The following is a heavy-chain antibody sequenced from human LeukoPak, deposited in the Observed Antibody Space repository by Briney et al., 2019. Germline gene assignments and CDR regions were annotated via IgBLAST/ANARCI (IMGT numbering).Heavy chain of an antibody. J-gene: IGHJ4*02. CDR2: MYYSGST. Sequence: SETLSLTCTVSGGSISSYYWSWIRQPPGKGLECIGYMYYSGSTNYNPSLKSRVTISVDTSRNQFSLKLSSVTAADTAVYYCAGSRGYYSSTSCYGNFDYWGQGTLVTVSS. V-gene: IGHV4-59*01. CDR1: GGSISSYY. CDR3: AGSRGYYSSTSCYGNFDY. D-gene: IGHD2-2*01.